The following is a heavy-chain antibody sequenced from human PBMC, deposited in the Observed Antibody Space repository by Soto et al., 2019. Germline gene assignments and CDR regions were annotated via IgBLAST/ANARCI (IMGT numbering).Heavy chain of an antibody. J-gene: IGHJ5*02. CDR2: IIPIFGST. CDR1: GGTFSNSA. V-gene: IGHV1-69*12. Sequence: QVQLVQSGAEVRKPGSSVKVSCKASGGTFSNSAITWVRQAPGQGLEWVGGIIPIFGSTNYAQKFQGRVTITADESTSTAYMELSSLSSEDTAVYYCARDGDLRSDFWSGPLGGGWFDPWGHGTLVTGYS. D-gene: IGHD3-3*01. CDR3: ARDGDLRSDFWSGPLGGGWFDP.